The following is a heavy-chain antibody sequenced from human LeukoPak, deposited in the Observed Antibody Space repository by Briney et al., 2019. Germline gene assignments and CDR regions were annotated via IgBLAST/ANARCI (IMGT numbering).Heavy chain of an antibody. D-gene: IGHD3-10*01. CDR3: ARGFGDWGLSWFDP. J-gene: IGHJ5*02. CDR2: IYYSGSA. CDR1: GGSVSSGSYY. Sequence: PSETLSLTCTVSGGSVSSGSYYWSWIRQPPGKGLEWIGYIYYSGSAKYNPSLKSRVPISVDTSKNQFSLKLTSVTAADTAVYYCARGFGDWGLSWFDPWGQGTLVTVSS. V-gene: IGHV4-61*01.